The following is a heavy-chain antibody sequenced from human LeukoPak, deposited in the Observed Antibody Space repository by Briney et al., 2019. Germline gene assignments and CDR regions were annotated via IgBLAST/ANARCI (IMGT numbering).Heavy chain of an antibody. J-gene: IGHJ4*02. CDR2: INHSGNT. V-gene: IGHV4-34*01. D-gene: IGHD4-11*01. CDR1: AGSFSGYY. Sequence: SETLSLTCAVYAGSFSGYYWSWIRQPPGKGLEWIGEINHSGNTNYNPSLKSRVTISVDTSKNQFSLKLNSVTAADTAVYYCARVPYSNPYYFDYWGQGTLVTVSS. CDR3: ARVPYSNPYYFDY.